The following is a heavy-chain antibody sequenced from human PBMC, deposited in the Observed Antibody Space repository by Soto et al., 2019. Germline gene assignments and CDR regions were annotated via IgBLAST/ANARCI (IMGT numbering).Heavy chain of an antibody. CDR3: AREGDYGDYYGFPGAAEGGEEFSGLDY. CDR2: ISSSSSTI. CDR1: GFTFSSYS. Sequence: GSLRLSCAASGFTFSSYSMNWVRQAPGKGLEWVSYISSSSSTIYYADSVKGRFTISRDNAKNSLYLQMNSLRAEDTAVYDCAREGDYGDYYGFPGAAEGGEEFSGLDYWGQGTLVTVSS. V-gene: IGHV3-48*01. J-gene: IGHJ4*02. D-gene: IGHD4-17*01.